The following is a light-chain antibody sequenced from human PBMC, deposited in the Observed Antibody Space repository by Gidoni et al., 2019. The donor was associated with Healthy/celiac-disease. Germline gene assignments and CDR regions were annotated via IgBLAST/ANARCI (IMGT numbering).Light chain of an antibody. Sequence: EIVMTQSPATLSVSPGERATLSCRASQSVSSNLAWYQQKPGQAPRLLIYGASTRATGIPARVSGSGSGTEFTLTSSSLQYEDFAVYYCQQYNNWPPYTFGQGTKLEIK. CDR1: QSVSSN. J-gene: IGKJ2*01. V-gene: IGKV3-15*01. CDR2: GAS. CDR3: QQYNNWPPYT.